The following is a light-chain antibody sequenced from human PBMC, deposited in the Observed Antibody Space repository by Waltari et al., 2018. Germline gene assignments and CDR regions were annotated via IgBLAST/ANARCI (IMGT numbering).Light chain of an antibody. Sequence: QSALTQPASVSVSYGQSITISCGDVAYFNLVSWYQQQPGKAPKVIIYEGNKRPSGLSDRFSGSKSGNTASLTISGLQADDQADYYCCSYAGGTSWVFGGGTKLTVL. V-gene: IGLV2-23*01. J-gene: IGLJ3*02. CDR3: CSYAGGTSWV. CDR2: EGN. CDR1: DVAYFNL.